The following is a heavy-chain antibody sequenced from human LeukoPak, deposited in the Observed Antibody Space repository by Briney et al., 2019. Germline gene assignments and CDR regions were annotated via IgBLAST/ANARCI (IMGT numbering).Heavy chain of an antibody. CDR2: ISCYNGDT. Sequence: ASVKVSCKTSGYTFTTNAITWVRQAPGQGLEWVAWISCYNGDTRYAQKFQGRVTVTTDTSTSTAYMELRSLTSDDTAVYYCAREESIGSYQFLHDYWGQGTLVTVSS. J-gene: IGHJ4*02. D-gene: IGHD1-26*01. V-gene: IGHV1-18*01. CDR1: GYTFTTNA. CDR3: AREESIGSYQFLHDY.